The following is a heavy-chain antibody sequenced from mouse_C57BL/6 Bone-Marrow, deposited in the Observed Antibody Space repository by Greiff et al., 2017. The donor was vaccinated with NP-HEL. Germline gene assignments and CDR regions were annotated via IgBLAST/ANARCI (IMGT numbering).Heavy chain of an antibody. CDR3: ARKRSGPYYAMDY. Sequence: EVKLMESGGDLVKPGGSLKLSCAASGFTFSSYGMSWVRQTPDKRLEWVATISSGGSYTYYPDSVKGRFTISRDNAKNTLYLQMSSLKSEDTAMYYCARKRSGPYYAMDYWGQGTSVTVSS. CDR1: GFTFSSYG. D-gene: IGHD3-2*02. V-gene: IGHV5-6*01. J-gene: IGHJ4*01. CDR2: ISSGGSYT.